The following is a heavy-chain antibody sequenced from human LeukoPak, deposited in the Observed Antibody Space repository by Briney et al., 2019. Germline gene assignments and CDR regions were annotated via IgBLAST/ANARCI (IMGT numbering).Heavy chain of an antibody. CDR3: ARQSSIWNDGTNTDFNY. V-gene: IGHV3-48*03. CDR2: ISSSGFTM. CDR1: GFTFSSYE. J-gene: IGHJ4*02. D-gene: IGHD1-1*01. Sequence: GGSLRLSCVASGFTFSSYEMNWVGQAPGKGLEWVSYISSSGFTMYYADSVEGRFTISRDNAENSLYLQMNSLRAEDTAAYYCARQSSIWNDGTNTDFNYWGQGTLVTVSS.